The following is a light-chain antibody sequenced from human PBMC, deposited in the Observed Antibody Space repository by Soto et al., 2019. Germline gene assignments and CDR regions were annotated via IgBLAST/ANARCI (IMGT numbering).Light chain of an antibody. J-gene: IGKJ4*01. V-gene: IGKV3-15*01. CDR3: QQYGSSLLT. CDR2: GAS. Sequence: EIVMTQSPGTLSVSPGERATLSCRASQTVSRHLAWYQQKPGQAPRLLIFGASTRATGIPDRFSGSGSGTDFTLTISSLQSEDFAVYYCQQYGSSLLTFGGGTKVEIK. CDR1: QTVSRH.